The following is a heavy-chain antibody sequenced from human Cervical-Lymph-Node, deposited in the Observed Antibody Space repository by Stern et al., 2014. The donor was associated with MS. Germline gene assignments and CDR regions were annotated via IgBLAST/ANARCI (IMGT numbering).Heavy chain of an antibody. CDR2: MSYDGSNK. V-gene: IGHV3-30*04. CDR3: ARDHLAAYGVADY. D-gene: IGHD2-21*01. CDR1: GFTFSDYA. Sequence: VQLVESGGGVVQPGRSLRLSCAASGFTFSDYAMHWVRQAPGKGLEWVAVMSYDGSNKDYADSAKGRFTISRDNSNNTLYLQMNRLRAEDTALYYCARDHLAAYGVADYWGQGTLVTVSS. J-gene: IGHJ4*02.